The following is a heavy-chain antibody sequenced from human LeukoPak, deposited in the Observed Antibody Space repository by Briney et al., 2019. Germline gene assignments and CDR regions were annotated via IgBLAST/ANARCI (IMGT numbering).Heavy chain of an antibody. CDR1: GYTFTSYY. J-gene: IGHJ4*02. CDR2: INPSGGST. CDR3: ARDDVVSPLEYYFDY. Sequence: ASVKVSCKASGYTFTSYYMHWVRQAPGQGLGWMGIINPSGGSTSYAQKFQGRVTMTRDTSTSTVYMELSSLRSEDTAVYYCARDDVVSPLEYYFDYWGQGTLVTVSS. D-gene: IGHD3-22*01. V-gene: IGHV1-46*01.